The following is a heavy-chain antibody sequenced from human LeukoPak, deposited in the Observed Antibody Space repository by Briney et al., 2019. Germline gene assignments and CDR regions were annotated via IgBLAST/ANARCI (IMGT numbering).Heavy chain of an antibody. CDR3: AKVRGVVVAATGVLDY. V-gene: IGHV3-30*18. CDR1: GFTFSSYG. D-gene: IGHD2-15*01. J-gene: IGHJ4*02. CDR2: ISYDGSNK. Sequence: GRSLRLSCAASGFTFSSYGMHWVRQAPGKGLEWVAVISYDGSNKYYADSVKGRFTISRDNSENTLYLQMNSLRAEDTAVYYCAKVRGVVVAATGVLDYWGQGTLVTVSS.